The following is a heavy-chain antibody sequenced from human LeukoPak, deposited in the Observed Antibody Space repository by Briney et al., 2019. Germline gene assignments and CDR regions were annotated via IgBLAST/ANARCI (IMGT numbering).Heavy chain of an antibody. CDR1: GGTFSSYT. CDR3: ARGPRNHIQLLYGAV. CDR2: IIPILGIA. V-gene: IGHV1-69*02. J-gene: IGHJ6*02. Sequence: ASVKVSCKASGGTFSSYTISWVRQAPGQGLEWMGKIIPILGIANYAQKFQGRVTINADKSTSTAYMELRSLRSEDTAVYYCARGPRNHIQLLYGAVWGQGTTVTVSS. D-gene: IGHD2-2*02.